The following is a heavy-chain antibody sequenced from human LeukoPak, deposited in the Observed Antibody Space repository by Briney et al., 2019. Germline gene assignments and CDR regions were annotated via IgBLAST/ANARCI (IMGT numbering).Heavy chain of an antibody. CDR3: ARGRSPAQLERDNFDY. Sequence: ASVKVSCKASGYSFTTYCMHWVRQAPGQGLEWMGIMSPSGSFTTNAQKFQGRVTMTRDTSTSTVYMELSSLRSEDTAVYYCARGRSPAQLERDNFDYWGRGTLVTVSS. V-gene: IGHV1-46*01. D-gene: IGHD1-1*01. CDR1: GYSFTTYC. CDR2: MSPSGSFT. J-gene: IGHJ4*02.